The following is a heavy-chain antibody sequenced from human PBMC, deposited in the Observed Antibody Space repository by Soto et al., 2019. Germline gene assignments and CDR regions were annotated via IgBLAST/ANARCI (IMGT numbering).Heavy chain of an antibody. V-gene: IGHV3-23*01. CDR1: GFTFTSYA. D-gene: IGHD3-3*01. CDR2: ISGSGGST. J-gene: IGHJ4*02. CDR3: AKDSGVLFWSGYLGY. Sequence: EVQLLESGGGLVQPGGSLRLSCAASGFTFTSYAMSWAGKAPGRGWGWVSAISGSGGSTYYADSVKGRFTISRDNSKNTLYLQMNSLRAEDTAVYYCAKDSGVLFWSGYLGYWGQGTLVTVSS.